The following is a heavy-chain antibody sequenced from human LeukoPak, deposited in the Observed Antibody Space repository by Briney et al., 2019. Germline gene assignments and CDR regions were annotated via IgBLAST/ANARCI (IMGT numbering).Heavy chain of an antibody. CDR2: INPNSGGT. Sequence: ASVKVSCKASGYTFTSYYMHWVRQAPGQGLEWMGWINPNSGGTNYAQKFQGRVTMTRDTSISTAYMELSRLRSDDTAVYYCARDEGGVVSYYYYYMDVWGKGTTVTVSS. J-gene: IGHJ6*03. CDR3: ARDEGGVVSYYYYYMDV. D-gene: IGHD2-15*01. CDR1: GYTFTSYY. V-gene: IGHV1-2*02.